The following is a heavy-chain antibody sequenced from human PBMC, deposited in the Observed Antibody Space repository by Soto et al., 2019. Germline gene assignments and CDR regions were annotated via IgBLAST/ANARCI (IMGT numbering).Heavy chain of an antibody. CDR2: VYNSGST. Sequence: KPSETLSLTCTVSGGTISSNSWTWIRQPPGKGLEWIGYVYNSGSTNYNPSLTSRVTISEDTSKSQFSLKVNSMTAADTAVYYCARYRREAVAGYTLDNWGQGILVTVSS. CDR1: GGTISSNS. D-gene: IGHD6-13*01. CDR3: ARYRREAVAGYTLDN. V-gene: IGHV4-59*01. J-gene: IGHJ4*02.